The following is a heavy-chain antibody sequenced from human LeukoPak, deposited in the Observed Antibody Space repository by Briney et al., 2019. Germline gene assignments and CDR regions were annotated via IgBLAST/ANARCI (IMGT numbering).Heavy chain of an antibody. Sequence: SETLSLTCTVSGGSITSYYWSWIRQPPGKGLEWIGYIYYSGSNNYNPSLKSRVTMSVDTSKNQFSLKLSSVTAADTAVYYCARVVVVPAARIDYWGQGTLVTVSS. CDR3: ARVVVVPAARIDY. D-gene: IGHD2-2*01. CDR2: IYYSGSN. V-gene: IGHV4-59*08. CDR1: GGSITSYY. J-gene: IGHJ4*02.